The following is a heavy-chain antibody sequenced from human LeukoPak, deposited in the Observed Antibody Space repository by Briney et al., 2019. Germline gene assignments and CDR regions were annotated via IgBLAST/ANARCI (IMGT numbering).Heavy chain of an antibody. CDR2: IKQDGSEK. V-gene: IGHV3-7*04. Sequence: GGSLRLSCAASGFTFDTYWMTWVRQAPGKGLEWVASIKQDGSEKYCVDSVKGRFTISRDNAKSSLYLQMNSLRAEDTALYHCARHSPLWGYWGQGTLVTVSS. J-gene: IGHJ4*02. D-gene: IGHD7-27*01. CDR1: GFTFDTYW. CDR3: ARHSPLWGY.